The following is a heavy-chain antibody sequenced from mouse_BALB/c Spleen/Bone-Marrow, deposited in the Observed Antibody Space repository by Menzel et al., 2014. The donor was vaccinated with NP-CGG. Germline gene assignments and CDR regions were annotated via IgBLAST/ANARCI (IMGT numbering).Heavy chain of an antibody. Sequence: VQLQQSGAELVKPGASVKLSCTASGFNIKDTYLHWVKQRPEQGLDWIGRIDPAIFTKYDPRFQGKATITADTSSNTAYLHLSSLTSEDTAVYYCASYRYGWYFDVWGAGTTVTVSS. D-gene: IGHD2-14*01. V-gene: IGHV14-3*02. CDR1: GFNIKDTY. CDR2: IDPAIFT. J-gene: IGHJ1*01. CDR3: ASYRYGWYFDV.